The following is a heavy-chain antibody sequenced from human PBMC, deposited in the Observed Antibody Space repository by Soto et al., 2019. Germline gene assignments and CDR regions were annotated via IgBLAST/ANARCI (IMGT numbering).Heavy chain of an antibody. CDR2: IYHGGST. CDR3: ARARIAVADTADFDC. D-gene: IGHD6-19*01. CDR1: RGSISSGTNY. Sequence: SETLSLTCTVSRGSISSGTNYWAWIRQPPGKGLEWIANIYHGGSTEYNPSLKSRVTISVDKSKNQFSLKLTSVTAADTAMYFCARARIAVADTADFDCWGQGTLVTVSS. V-gene: IGHV4-39*07. J-gene: IGHJ4*02.